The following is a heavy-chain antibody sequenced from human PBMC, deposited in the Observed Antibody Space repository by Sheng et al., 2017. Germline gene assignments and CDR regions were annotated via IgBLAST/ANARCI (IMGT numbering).Heavy chain of an antibody. CDR3: AREGGYSYGLAY. J-gene: IGHJ4*02. CDR2: IYYSGST. V-gene: IGHV4-30-4*07. D-gene: IGHD5-18*01. CDR1: GGSISSGGYS. Sequence: QVQLQESGPGLVKPSQTLSLTCAVSGGSISSGGYSWSWIRQPPGKGLEWIGYIYYSGSTYYNPSLKSRVTISVDTSKNQFSLKLSSVTAADTAVYYCAREGGYSYGLAYWGQGTLGHRLL.